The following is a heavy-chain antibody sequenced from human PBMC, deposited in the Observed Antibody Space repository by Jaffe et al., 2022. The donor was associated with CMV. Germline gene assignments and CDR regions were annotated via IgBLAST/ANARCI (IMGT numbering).Heavy chain of an antibody. CDR3: ARLTGVRGPIFPPPPDL. Sequence: EVQLVQSGAEMKKPGESLKISCTSSGYSFTTHWIAWVRQMPGKGLEWMGIINPDDSDTRYVPSFRGRVTISVDTSTSTTYLRWSNLKASDTAIYFCARLTGVRGPIFPPPPDLWGQGSLVTVSS. CDR1: GYSFTTHW. V-gene: IGHV5-51*01. CDR2: INPDDSDT. D-gene: IGHD3-10*01. J-gene: IGHJ4*02.